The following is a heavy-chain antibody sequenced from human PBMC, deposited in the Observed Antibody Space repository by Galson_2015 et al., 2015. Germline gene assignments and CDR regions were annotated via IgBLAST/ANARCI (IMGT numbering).Heavy chain of an antibody. V-gene: IGHV3-53*01. CDR1: GFTVSSNY. J-gene: IGHJ6*02. CDR3: ARDHRGYSGYDHLGYYYYGRDV. D-gene: IGHD5-12*01. CDR2: IYSGGST. Sequence: SLRLSCAASGFTVSSNYMSWVRQAPGKGLEWVSVIYSGGSTYYADSVKGRFTISRDNSKNTLYLQMNSLRAEYTAVYYCARDHRGYSGYDHLGYYYYGRDVWGQGTTVTVSS.